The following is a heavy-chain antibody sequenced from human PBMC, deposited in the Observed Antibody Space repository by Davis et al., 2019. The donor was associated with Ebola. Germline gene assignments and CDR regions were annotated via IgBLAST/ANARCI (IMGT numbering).Heavy chain of an antibody. J-gene: IGHJ4*02. CDR2: IGYDGRNK. CDR3: ARHDDY. V-gene: IGHV3-30*03. Sequence: GESLKISCAASGFTFSSNSMNWVRQAPGKGLEWVAVIGYDGRNKYSADSVKGRFTISRDNSKNTLYVQMNSLRAEDTAVYYCARHDDYWGQGTLVTVSS. CDR1: GFTFSSNS.